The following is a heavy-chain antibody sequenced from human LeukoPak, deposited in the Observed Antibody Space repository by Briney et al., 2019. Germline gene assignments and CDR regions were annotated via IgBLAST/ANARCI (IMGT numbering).Heavy chain of an antibody. CDR2: IYTSGST. J-gene: IGHJ4*02. V-gene: IGHV4-4*07. CDR3: ARQESYDFEDY. CDR1: GGSITSYY. D-gene: IGHD3-3*01. Sequence: PSETLSLTCTVSGGSITSYYWSWIRQPAGKGLEWIGHIYTSGSTNYNPSLKSRVTMSVDTSNNQFSLKLSSVTAADTAVYYCARQESYDFEDYWGQGTLVTVSS.